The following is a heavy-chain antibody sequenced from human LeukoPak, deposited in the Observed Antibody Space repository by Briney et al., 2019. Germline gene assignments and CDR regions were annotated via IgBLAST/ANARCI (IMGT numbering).Heavy chain of an antibody. D-gene: IGHD4-17*01. CDR1: GGTFSSYA. Sequence: ASVKVSCTASGGTFSSYAISWVRQAPGQGLEWMGGIIPIFGTANYAQKFQGRVTITADESTSTAYMELSSLRSEDTAVYYCAARSYGDADYWGQGTLVTVSS. CDR3: AARSYGDADY. CDR2: IIPIFGTA. V-gene: IGHV1-69*13. J-gene: IGHJ4*02.